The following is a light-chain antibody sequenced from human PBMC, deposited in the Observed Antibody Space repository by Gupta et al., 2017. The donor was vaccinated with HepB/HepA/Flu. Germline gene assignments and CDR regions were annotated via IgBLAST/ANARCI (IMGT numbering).Light chain of an antibody. Sequence: VLTQPPSVSAAPGQKVTISCSGTRSNNGNPYVSWYPQLPGTAPKLLIFENNKRLSGIPDQVSGSKSGTSATLQITGLQTGDEADYYCGTWDSSLNDGVLGGGTNLTVL. CDR3: GTWDSSLNDGV. J-gene: IGLJ2*01. CDR2: ENN. CDR1: RSNNGNPY. V-gene: IGLV1-51*02.